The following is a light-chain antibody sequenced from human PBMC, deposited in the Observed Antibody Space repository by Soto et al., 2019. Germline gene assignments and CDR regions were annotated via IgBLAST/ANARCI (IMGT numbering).Light chain of an antibody. CDR2: EIN. J-gene: IGLJ2*01. V-gene: IGLV2-8*01. CDR3: SSYAGSKNVV. Sequence: QSALTQPPSASGSPGQSVTISCTGTSSDIGNYNSVSWYQQHPGKAPKLMIYEINKRPSGVPDRFSGSKSGNTASLTDSGLQADDEADYYCSSYAGSKNVVFGGGTKLTVL. CDR1: SSDIGNYNS.